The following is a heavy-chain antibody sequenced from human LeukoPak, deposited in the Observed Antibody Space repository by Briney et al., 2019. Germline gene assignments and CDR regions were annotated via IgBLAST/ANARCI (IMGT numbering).Heavy chain of an antibody. D-gene: IGHD3-22*01. CDR3: ARGGLTPYYYDSSGPRAY. CDR1: GYTFTGYY. Sequence: GASVKVSCKASGYTFTGYYMHWVRQAPGQGLEWMGWINPNSGGTNYAQKFQGRVTMTRDTSISTAYMELSRLRSDDTAVYYCARGGLTPYYYDSSGPRAYWGQGTLVTVSS. J-gene: IGHJ4*02. CDR2: INPNSGGT. V-gene: IGHV1-2*02.